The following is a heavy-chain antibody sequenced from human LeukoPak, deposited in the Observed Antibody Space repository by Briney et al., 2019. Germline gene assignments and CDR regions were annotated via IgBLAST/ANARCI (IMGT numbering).Heavy chain of an antibody. D-gene: IGHD2-2*01. CDR1: VLTFSSYA. V-gene: IGHV3-23*01. J-gene: IGHJ4*02. Sequence: QRGDSLRLSCAVSVLTFSSYAMSCVRQAPGRGLEWVSAISGRDGNANYADSVKGRFTISRDISKSTLYLQMNSLTVDDTAVYYCAKVTSTSGYGWNDYWGQGTLVTVSS. CDR2: ISGRDGNA. CDR3: AKVTSTSGYGWNDY.